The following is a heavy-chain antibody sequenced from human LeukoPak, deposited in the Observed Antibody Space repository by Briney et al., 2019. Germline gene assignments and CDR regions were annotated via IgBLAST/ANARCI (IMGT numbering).Heavy chain of an antibody. CDR3: ARPRVPATLDAFDI. CDR2: ISYSGNT. Sequence: SETLSLTCTVSGGSISSYYWSWIRQPPGKGLEWIGYISYSGNTYYNPSLKSRVTMSVDTSKDQFSLKLTSVTAADTAVYYCARPRVPATLDAFDIWGRGTMVTVSS. CDR1: GGSISSYY. V-gene: IGHV4-59*08. D-gene: IGHD2-15*01. J-gene: IGHJ3*02.